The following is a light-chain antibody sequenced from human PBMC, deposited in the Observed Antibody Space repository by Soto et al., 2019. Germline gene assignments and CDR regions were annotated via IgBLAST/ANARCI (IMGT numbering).Light chain of an antibody. CDR3: QVWDSTSDLL. CDR2: DDS. V-gene: IGLV3-21*02. CDR1: NIGSKS. Sequence: SYELTQPPSGSVDPGQTARFTCGGNNIGSKSVHWYQQEPGQAPVLVVYDDSARPSGIPERFSGANSGNTATLTISRVESGDEADYYCQVWDSTSDLLYGGGTKLTV. J-gene: IGLJ2*01.